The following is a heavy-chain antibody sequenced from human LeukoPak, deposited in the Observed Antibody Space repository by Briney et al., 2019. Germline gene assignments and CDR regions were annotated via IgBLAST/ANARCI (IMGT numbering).Heavy chain of an antibody. Sequence: PGGSLRLSCAASGFTLSSNYMSWVRHAPRKGLEWGSVIYSGGSTYYADSVTGRFTISRDNSKNTLYLQINSRRAEDTAVYYCARDSERSFGYWGQGTLVTVSS. CDR3: ARDSERSFGY. CDR2: IYSGGST. J-gene: IGHJ4*02. D-gene: IGHD1-14*01. CDR1: GFTLSSNY. V-gene: IGHV3-66*01.